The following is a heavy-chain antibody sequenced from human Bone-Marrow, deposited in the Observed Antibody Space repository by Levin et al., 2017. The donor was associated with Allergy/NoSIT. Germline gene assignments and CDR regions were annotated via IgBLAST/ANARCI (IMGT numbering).Heavy chain of an antibody. D-gene: IGHD3-10*01. V-gene: IGHV4-39*01. CDR2: IYYSGST. CDR1: GGSISSSSYY. CDR3: ARHEGHYYYGSGSYYNRHYFDY. J-gene: IGHJ4*02. Sequence: GSLRLSCTVSGGSISSSSYYWGWIRQPPGKGLEWIGSIYYSGSTYYNPSLKSRVTISVDTSKNQFSLKLSSVTAADTAVYYCARHEGHYYYGSGSYYNRHYFDYWGQGTLVTVSS.